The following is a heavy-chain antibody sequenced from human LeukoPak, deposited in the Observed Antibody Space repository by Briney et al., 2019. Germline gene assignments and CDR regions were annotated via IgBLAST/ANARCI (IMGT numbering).Heavy chain of an antibody. CDR2: IGGSSRSI. D-gene: IGHD3-9*01. CDR1: GFTFRTYS. Sequence: GGSLRLSCAASGFTFRTYSMNWVRQAPGKGLEWVSSIGGSSRSIYHADSVKGRFTISRDNAKNSLFLQMNSLRAEDTAVYYCAREVDEGFDNWGQGTLVTVSS. CDR3: AREVDEGFDN. J-gene: IGHJ4*02. V-gene: IGHV3-21*01.